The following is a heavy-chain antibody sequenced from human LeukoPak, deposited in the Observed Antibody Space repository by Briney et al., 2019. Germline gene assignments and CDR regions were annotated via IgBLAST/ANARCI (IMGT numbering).Heavy chain of an antibody. V-gene: IGHV3-74*01. CDR3: ARWNSGWEFDS. CDR2: INTDGSTT. J-gene: IGHJ4*02. Sequence: PGGSLRLSCAASGFTFSGYWMHWVRQAPGKGLVWVSRINTDGSTTSYADSVKGRLTISRDNATDSLHLQMNSLRAEDTALYYCARWNSGWEFDSWGQGTLVSVSS. CDR1: GFTFSGYW. D-gene: IGHD6-19*01.